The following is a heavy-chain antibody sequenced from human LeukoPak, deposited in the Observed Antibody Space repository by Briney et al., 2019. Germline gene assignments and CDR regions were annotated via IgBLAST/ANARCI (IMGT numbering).Heavy chain of an antibody. Sequence: GGSLRLSCAASGFTFSDYGMHWVRQAPGKGLEWVSAISGSGGSTYYADSVKGRFTISRDNSKNTLYLQMNSLRAEDTAVYYCARLRYFDWFRSHFDYWGQGTLVTVSS. J-gene: IGHJ4*02. CDR3: ARLRYFDWFRSHFDY. CDR1: GFTFSDYG. D-gene: IGHD3-9*01. CDR2: ISGSGGST. V-gene: IGHV3-23*01.